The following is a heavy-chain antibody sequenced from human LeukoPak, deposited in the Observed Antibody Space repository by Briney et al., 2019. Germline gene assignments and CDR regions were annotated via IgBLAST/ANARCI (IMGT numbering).Heavy chain of an antibody. V-gene: IGHV4-34*01. CDR1: GGSFSGYY. J-gene: IGHJ4*02. CDR3: ARARILGYCSGGSCYSLDY. CDR2: INHSGST. D-gene: IGHD2-15*01. Sequence: PSETLSLTCAVYGGSFSGYYWSWIRQPPGKGLEWIGEINHSGSTNYNPSLKSRVTISVDTSKNQFSLKLSSVTAADTAVYYCARARILGYCSGGSCYSLDYWGQGTLVTVSS.